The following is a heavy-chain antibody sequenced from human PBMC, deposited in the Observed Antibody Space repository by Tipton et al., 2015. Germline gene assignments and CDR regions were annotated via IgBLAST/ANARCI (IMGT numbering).Heavy chain of an antibody. CDR1: GGPIKSDYHD. CDR2: ADHSGRT. CDR3: TRYVYGVIPSGVY. Sequence: TLSLTCSVFGGPIKSDYHDWGWIRLPPGKGPEWIGCADHSGRTSYMPSFMSRVTIFVDTSKNQFSLRLGSVAAADTAVYYCTRYVYGVIPSGVYWGQGTLVTVSS. D-gene: IGHD3-3*01. V-gene: IGHV4-39*01. J-gene: IGHJ4*02.